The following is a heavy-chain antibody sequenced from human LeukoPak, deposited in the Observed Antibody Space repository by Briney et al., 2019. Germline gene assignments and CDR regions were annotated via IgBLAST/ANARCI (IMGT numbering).Heavy chain of an antibody. V-gene: IGHV1-2*02. CDR3: ARIRAAGANWFDP. D-gene: IGHD6-13*01. CDR2: INPNNGDT. CDR1: GYTFTSYG. J-gene: IGHJ5*02. Sequence: ASVKVSCKASGYTFTSYGISWVRQAPGQGLEWMGWINPNNGDTNYAQKFQGRVTMTRDTSISTAYMELSRLRSDDTAVYYCARIRAAGANWFDPWGQGTLVIVSS.